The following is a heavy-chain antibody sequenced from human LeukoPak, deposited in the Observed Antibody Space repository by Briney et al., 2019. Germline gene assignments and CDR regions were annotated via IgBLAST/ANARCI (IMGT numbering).Heavy chain of an antibody. CDR1: GFTFSSYW. CDR3: AKDVQWELLLAPRGVDY. Sequence: GGSLRLSCAASGFTFSSYWMHWVRQAPGKGLVWVSRINTDGSSTSYADSVKGRFTISRDNAKNTLYLQMNSLRAEDTAVYYCAKDVQWELLLAPRGVDYWGQGTLVTVSS. D-gene: IGHD1-26*01. CDR2: INTDGSST. V-gene: IGHV3-74*01. J-gene: IGHJ4*02.